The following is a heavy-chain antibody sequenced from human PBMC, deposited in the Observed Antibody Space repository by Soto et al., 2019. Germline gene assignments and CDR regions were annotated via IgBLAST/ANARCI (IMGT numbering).Heavy chain of an antibody. CDR3: LKEDGMDX. V-gene: IGHV3-64D*06. J-gene: IGHJ6*02. Sequence: GGSLRVSFSASGFTFSSYAMHWVRQAPGKGLEYVSAISSNGGSTYYADSVEVRFTISIDNSKNTLYLQMSSLRAEDTAVYYCLKEDGMDXWGQVTTVTVS. CDR2: ISSNGGST. CDR1: GFTFSSYA.